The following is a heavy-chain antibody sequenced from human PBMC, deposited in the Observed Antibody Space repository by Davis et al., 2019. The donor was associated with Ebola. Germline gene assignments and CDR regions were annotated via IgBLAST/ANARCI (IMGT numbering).Heavy chain of an antibody. CDR3: ARGDNYYGLDV. V-gene: IGHV3-53*05. J-gene: IGHJ6*02. Sequence: GESLKISCVASGFFVGNNYMTWVRQAPGKGLEWISVIYSAGDTYYADSLKGRFTISRDNSKNTVSLQMNSLGADDTAVYYCARGDNYYGLDVWGQGTTVTVSS. CDR2: IYSAGDT. CDR1: GFFVGNNY.